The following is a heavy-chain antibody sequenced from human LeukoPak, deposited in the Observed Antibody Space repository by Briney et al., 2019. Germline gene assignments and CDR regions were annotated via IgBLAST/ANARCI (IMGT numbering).Heavy chain of an antibody. J-gene: IGHJ4*02. CDR1: GGSISSGDYY. CDR2: IYTSGNA. D-gene: IGHD4-17*01. Sequence: SQTLSLTCTVSGGSISSGDYYWSWIRQPAGKGLEWIGRIYTSGNANYNPSLSSRVTISVDTSKNQFSLNLSSVTAADTAVYYCAGQTSVTPVDSWGQGILVTVSS. V-gene: IGHV4-61*02. CDR3: AGQTSVTPVDS.